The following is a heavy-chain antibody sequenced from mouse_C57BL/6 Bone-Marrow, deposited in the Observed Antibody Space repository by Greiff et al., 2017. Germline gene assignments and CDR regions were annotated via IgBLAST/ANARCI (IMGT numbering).Heavy chain of an antibody. CDR2: INPNNGGT. CDR1: GYTFTDYY. CDR3: ARNYGNLYWYFDV. Sequence: VQLQQSGPELVKPGASVKISCKASGYTFTDYYMNWVKQSHGQSLEWIGDINPNNGGTSYNQKFKGKATLTVDKSSSTAYMELRSLTSEDSAVYYGARNYGNLYWYFDVWGTGTTVTVSS. J-gene: IGHJ1*03. V-gene: IGHV1-26*01. D-gene: IGHD2-1*01.